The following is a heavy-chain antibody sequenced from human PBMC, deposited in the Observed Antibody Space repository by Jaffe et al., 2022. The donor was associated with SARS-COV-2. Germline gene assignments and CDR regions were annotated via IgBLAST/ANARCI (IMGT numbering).Heavy chain of an antibody. V-gene: IGHV4-31*03. D-gene: IGHD3-10*01. CDR2: IHYRGAT. Sequence: QVQLQESGPGLVKPAQTLSLTCTVSGGSISSDDFYWTWMRQYPGKGLEWIGYIHYRGATYYKPSLKSRVNISVDTSKNQFSLKVNSVTAADTAVYYCARDRQSTALRGYFDCWGQGTLVTVSS. J-gene: IGHJ4*02. CDR3: ARDRQSTALRGYFDC. CDR1: GGSISSDDFY.